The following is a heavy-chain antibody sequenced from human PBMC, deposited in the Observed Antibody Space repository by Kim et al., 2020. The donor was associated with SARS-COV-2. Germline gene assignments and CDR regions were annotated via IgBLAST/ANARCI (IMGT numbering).Heavy chain of an antibody. CDR3: ARDNGVAGRYYFDY. J-gene: IGHJ4*02. CDR2: ISSSSSYI. V-gene: IGHV3-21*01. Sequence: GGSLRLSCAASGFTFSSYSMNWVRQAPGKGLEWVSSISSSSSYIYYADSVKGRFTISRDNAKNSLYLQMNSLRAEDTAVYYCARDNGVAGRYYFDYWGQGTLVTVSS. CDR1: GFTFSSYS. D-gene: IGHD6-19*01.